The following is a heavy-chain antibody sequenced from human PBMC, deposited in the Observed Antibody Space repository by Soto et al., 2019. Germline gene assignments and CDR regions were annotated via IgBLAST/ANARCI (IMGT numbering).Heavy chain of an antibody. CDR3: ANEPSTIAAAGTEFDY. Sequence: PGGSLRLFCAASGFTFSDYYMSWIRQAPGKGLEWVAVISYDGSNKYYADSVKGRFTISRDNSKNTLYLQMNSLRAEDTAVYYCANEPSTIAAAGTEFDYWGQGTLVTVSS. CDR1: GFTFSDYY. D-gene: IGHD6-13*01. J-gene: IGHJ4*02. V-gene: IGHV3-30*18. CDR2: ISYDGSNK.